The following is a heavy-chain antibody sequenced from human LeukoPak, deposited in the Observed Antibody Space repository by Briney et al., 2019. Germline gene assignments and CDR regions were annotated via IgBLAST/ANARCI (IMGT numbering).Heavy chain of an antibody. CDR1: GFTFSSYA. V-gene: IGHV3-23*01. Sequence: PGGSLRLSCAASGFTFSSYAMSWVRQAPGKGLEWFSAITGSGGSTNYADYVKGRFAISRDNSKNTLYLQMDSLRAEDTAVYYCAKVRPDREQQLVFDYWGQGTLVTVSS. CDR3: AKVRPDREQQLVFDY. D-gene: IGHD6-13*01. J-gene: IGHJ4*02. CDR2: ITGSGGST.